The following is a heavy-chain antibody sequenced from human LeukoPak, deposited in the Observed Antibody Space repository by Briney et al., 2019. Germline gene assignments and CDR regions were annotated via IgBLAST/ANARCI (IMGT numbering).Heavy chain of an antibody. Sequence: GGSLRLSCAGSGFTFSSDTMSWVRQAPGKGLKWVSGISGSGDSTYYADSVEGRFTISRDNSKNTLYLEMNSLRAEDTAVYYCAKDHTSGWSDYWGQETLVTVSS. V-gene: IGHV3-23*01. CDR1: GFTFSSDT. J-gene: IGHJ4*02. CDR3: AKDHTSGWSDY. D-gene: IGHD6-19*01. CDR2: ISGSGDST.